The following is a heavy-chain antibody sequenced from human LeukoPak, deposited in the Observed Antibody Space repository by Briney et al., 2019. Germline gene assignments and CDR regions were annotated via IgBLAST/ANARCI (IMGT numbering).Heavy chain of an antibody. CDR1: GYSFTSYW. CDR2: IYPGDSDT. Sequence: GESLKISCKGSGYSFTSYWIGWVRQMPGKGLEWMGIIYPGDSDTRYSPSFQGQVTISADKSISTAYLQWSSLKASDTAMYYCARSHGRSWPFDAFDIWGQGTMVTVSS. J-gene: IGHJ3*02. D-gene: IGHD6-13*01. CDR3: ARSHGRSWPFDAFDI. V-gene: IGHV5-51*01.